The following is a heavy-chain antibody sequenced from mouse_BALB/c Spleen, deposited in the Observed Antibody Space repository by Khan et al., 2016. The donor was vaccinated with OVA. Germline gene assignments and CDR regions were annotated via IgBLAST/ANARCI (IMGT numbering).Heavy chain of an antibody. CDR3: ARDRIDY. J-gene: IGHJ2*01. Sequence: VQLQESGAELAKPGASVKMSCKASGYTFTSHWMHWVKQRPGQGLEWIGYINPSAGYTDYNQKFKDKATLTADKSSSTAYMQLNSLTSEDSAVYYCARDRIDYWGQGTTLTVSS. CDR1: GYTFTSHW. CDR2: INPSAGYT. V-gene: IGHV1-7*01.